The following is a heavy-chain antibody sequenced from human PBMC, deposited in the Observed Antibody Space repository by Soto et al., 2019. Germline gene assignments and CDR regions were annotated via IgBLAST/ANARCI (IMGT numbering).Heavy chain of an antibody. V-gene: IGHV1-18*01. Sequence: ASVKVSCKASGYTFTSYGISWVRQAPGQGLEWMGWISAYNGNTNYAQKLQDRVTITADESTSTAYMELSSLRSEDTAVYYCARDIVLVPAAIEGNWFDPWGQGTLVTVSS. CDR3: ARDIVLVPAAIEGNWFDP. J-gene: IGHJ5*02. CDR2: ISAYNGNT. CDR1: GYTFTSYG. D-gene: IGHD2-2*02.